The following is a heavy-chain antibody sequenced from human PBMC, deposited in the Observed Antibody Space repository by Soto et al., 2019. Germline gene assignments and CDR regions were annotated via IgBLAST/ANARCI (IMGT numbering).Heavy chain of an antibody. V-gene: IGHV1-69*02. D-gene: IGHD4-17*01. CDR3: ARHLYYGDYGKHYGMDV. CDR2: IIPILGIA. CDR1: GGTFSSYT. Sequence: GASVKVSCKASGGTFSSYTISWVRQAPGQGLEWMGRIIPILGIANYAQKFQGRVTITADESTSTAYMELSSLRSEDTAMYYCARHLYYGDYGKHYGMDVWGQGTTVTVSS. J-gene: IGHJ6*02.